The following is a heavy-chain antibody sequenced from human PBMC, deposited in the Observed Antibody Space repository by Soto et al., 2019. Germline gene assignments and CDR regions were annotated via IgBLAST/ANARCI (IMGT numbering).Heavy chain of an antibody. V-gene: IGHV3-30*04. CDR1: GFTFSTYA. Sequence: QVQLVESGGGVVQPGRSLRLSCAASGFTFSTYAMHWVRQAPGKGLEWVGVTSNDGKKQYYGDSVKGRFTISRDNSKDAVYLQMNSLKPEDTAVYYCARVWLGIVEPAAPGFYWGQGTQVTVSS. J-gene: IGHJ4*02. D-gene: IGHD2-2*01. CDR3: ARVWLGIVEPAAPGFY. CDR2: TSNDGKKQ.